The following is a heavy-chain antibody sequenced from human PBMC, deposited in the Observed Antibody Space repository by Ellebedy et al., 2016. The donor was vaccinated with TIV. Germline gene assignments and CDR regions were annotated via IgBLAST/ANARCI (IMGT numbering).Heavy chain of an antibody. Sequence: SETLSLXXTVSGGSISSGNYFWGWIRRPPGKVLEWIGFIHYTGSTHYNPSLNSRVTISMDTSKNQFSLRLSSVTAADTAVYYCTREVIVETTTADAFDLWGQGTMVTVSS. D-gene: IGHD1-26*01. J-gene: IGHJ3*01. CDR1: GGSISSGNYF. CDR2: IHYTGST. V-gene: IGHV4-31*03. CDR3: TREVIVETTTADAFDL.